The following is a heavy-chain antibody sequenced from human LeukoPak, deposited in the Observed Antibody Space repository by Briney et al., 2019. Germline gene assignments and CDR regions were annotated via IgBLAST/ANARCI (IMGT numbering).Heavy chain of an antibody. CDR1: GGSISSYY. Sequence: SETLSLTCTVSGGSISSYYWSWIRQPPGKGLEWIGYIYYSGSTNYNPSLKSRVTISVDTSKNQFSLKLSSVTAADTAVYYCARGGATIHPDYWGQGTLVTVSS. V-gene: IGHV4-59*08. CDR3: ARGGATIHPDY. D-gene: IGHD5-12*01. J-gene: IGHJ4*02. CDR2: IYYSGST.